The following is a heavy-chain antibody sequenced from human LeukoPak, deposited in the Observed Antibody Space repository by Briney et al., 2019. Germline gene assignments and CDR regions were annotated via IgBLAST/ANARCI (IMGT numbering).Heavy chain of an antibody. CDR1: GFTFSDYY. CDR2: ISSRSSNI. J-gene: IGHJ4*02. CDR3: VRGFQADDY. Sequence: GGSLRLSCAASGFTFSDYYMSWIRQAPGEGLEWVSYISSRSSNINYADSVKGRFTISRDNAKTSLYLQMNSLRAEDTAVYYCVRGFQADDYWGQGTLVTVSS. V-gene: IGHV3-11*05.